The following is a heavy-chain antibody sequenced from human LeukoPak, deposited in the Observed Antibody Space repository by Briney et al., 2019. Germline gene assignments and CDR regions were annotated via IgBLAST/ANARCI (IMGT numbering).Heavy chain of an antibody. CDR1: GGTFSSYA. CDR2: IIPIFGTA. J-gene: IGHJ3*02. V-gene: IGHV1-69*06. D-gene: IGHD3-22*01. Sequence: SVKVSCKASGGTFSSYAISWVRQAPGQGLEWMGGIIPIFGTANYAQKFQGRVTITADKSTSTAYMELSSLRSEDTAVYYCARGRHYYDSSDYYYEGDAFDIWGQGTMVTVSS. CDR3: ARGRHYYDSSDYYYEGDAFDI.